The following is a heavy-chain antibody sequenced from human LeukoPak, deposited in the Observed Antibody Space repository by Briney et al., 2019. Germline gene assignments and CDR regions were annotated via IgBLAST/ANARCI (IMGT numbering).Heavy chain of an antibody. CDR3: ARASYSYDINGWVPFDY. CDR1: GGSISTNNYY. V-gene: IGHV4-39*07. CDR2: IFYSGST. D-gene: IGHD3-22*01. Sequence: SETLSLTCTVSGGSISTNNYYWGWIRQPPGKGLEWIGNIFYSGSTYYSPSLKSRVTISLDTSRNQFSLKLNSVTAADTAVYYCARASYSYDINGWVPFDYWGQGTLVTVSS. J-gene: IGHJ4*02.